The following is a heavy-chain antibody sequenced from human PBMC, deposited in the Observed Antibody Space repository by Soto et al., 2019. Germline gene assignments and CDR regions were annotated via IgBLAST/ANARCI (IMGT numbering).Heavy chain of an antibody. V-gene: IGHV3-33*01. CDR1: GFTFSSYG. Sequence: QVQLVEPGGGVVQPGRSLRLSCAASGFTFSSYGMHWVRQAPGKGLEWVAVIWYDGSNKYYADSVKGRFTISRDNSKNTLYLQMNSLRAEDTAVYYCARDGVGSGSGYYYGMDVWGQGTTVTVSS. CDR3: ARDGVGSGSGYYYGMDV. D-gene: IGHD3-10*01. J-gene: IGHJ6*02. CDR2: IWYDGSNK.